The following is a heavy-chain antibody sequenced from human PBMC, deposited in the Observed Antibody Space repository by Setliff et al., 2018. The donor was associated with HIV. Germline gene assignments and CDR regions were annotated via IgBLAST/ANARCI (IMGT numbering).Heavy chain of an antibody. CDR3: AKRVRDGTRYYFDY. Sequence: GGSLRLSCASSGFTFSSYAMTWVRQAPGKGLECVAVISGSGGDTYYADSVKGRFVISRDNSKNTVDLQMNIVRAEDTALYYCAKRVRDGTRYYFDYWGQGTLVTVSS. CDR1: GFTFSSYA. V-gene: IGHV3-23*01. D-gene: IGHD2-15*01. CDR2: ISGSGGDT. J-gene: IGHJ4*02.